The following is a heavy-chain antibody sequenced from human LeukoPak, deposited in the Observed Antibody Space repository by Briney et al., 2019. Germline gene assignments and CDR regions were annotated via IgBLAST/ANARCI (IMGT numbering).Heavy chain of an antibody. CDR1: GFTFSSYA. V-gene: IGHV3-30*04. CDR3: ARDRSVVVIFELDY. CDR2: ISYDGSNK. J-gene: IGHJ4*02. Sequence: PGGSLRLSCAASGFTFSSYAMHWVRQAPGKGLEWVAVISYDGSNKYYADFVKGRFTISRDNSKNTLYLQMNSLRAEDTAVYYCARDRSVVVIFELDYWGQGTLVTVSS. D-gene: IGHD3-22*01.